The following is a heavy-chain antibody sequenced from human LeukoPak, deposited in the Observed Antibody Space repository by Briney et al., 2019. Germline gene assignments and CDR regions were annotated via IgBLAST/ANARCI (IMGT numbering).Heavy chain of an antibody. J-gene: IGHJ4*02. D-gene: IGHD3/OR15-3a*01. CDR3: ARDGTGPFDY. CDR1: GFTFDDYG. V-gene: IGHV3-74*01. Sequence: GGSLRLSCAASGFTFDDYGMSWVRQAPGKGLVWVSRINSDGSSTSYADSVKGRFTISRDNAKNTLYLQMNSLRAEDTAVYYCARDGTGPFDYWGQGTLVTVSS. CDR2: INSDGSST.